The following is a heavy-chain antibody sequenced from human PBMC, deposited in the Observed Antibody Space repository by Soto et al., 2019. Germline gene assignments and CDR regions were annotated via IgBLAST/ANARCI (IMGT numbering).Heavy chain of an antibody. D-gene: IGHD5-18*01. CDR3: ARDGPDSYGTFDY. J-gene: IGHJ4*01. CDR2: ISADGINK. Sequence: QVQLVESGGGVVQPGRSLRLSCAASGFTFSSYAMHWVRQAPGKGLEWVAVISADGINKYYADSVNGRFTISRDNSKNALCMQMKSLRAEDTAVYYWARDGPDSYGTFDYWGHGTLVTVSS. V-gene: IGHV3-30-3*01. CDR1: GFTFSSYA.